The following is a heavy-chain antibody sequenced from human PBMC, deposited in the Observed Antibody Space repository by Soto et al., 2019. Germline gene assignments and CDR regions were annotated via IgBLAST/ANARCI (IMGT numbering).Heavy chain of an antibody. V-gene: IGHV1-46*03. CDR1: GYTFISHY. J-gene: IGHJ5*02. CDR2: INPSGGST. CDR3: VRESTPTRWFDP. D-gene: IGHD2-2*01. Sequence: ASVKVSCKASGYTFISHYIHWVRQAPGQGLEWMGVINPSGGSTSYAQNFQGRVTMTRDTSTSTVYIELSSLRSEDTAVYYCVRESTPTRWFDPWGQGTLVTVSS.